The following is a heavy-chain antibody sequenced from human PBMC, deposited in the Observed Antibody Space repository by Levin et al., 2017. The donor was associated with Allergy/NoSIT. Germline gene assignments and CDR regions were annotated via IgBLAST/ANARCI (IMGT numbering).Heavy chain of an antibody. Sequence: GGSLRLSCAASGFTFSNAWMSWIRQAPGKGLEWVGRIKSKTDGGTTDYAAPVKGRFTISRDDSKNTLYLQMNSLKTEDTAVYYCTTTMRQVAVPDYWGQGTLVTVSS. CDR1: GFTFSNAW. CDR3: TTTMRQVAVPDY. D-gene: IGHD5-12*01. CDR2: IKSKTDGGTT. V-gene: IGHV3-15*01. J-gene: IGHJ4*02.